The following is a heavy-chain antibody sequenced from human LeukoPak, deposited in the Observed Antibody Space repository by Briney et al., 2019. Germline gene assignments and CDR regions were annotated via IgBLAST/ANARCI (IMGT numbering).Heavy chain of an antibody. Sequence: SETLSLTCTVSGGSISSSSYYWGWIRQPPGKGLEWIGSIYYSGSTYYNPSLKGRVTISVDTSKNQFSLKLGSVTAADTAVYYCARLASSGWSRAKYFQHWGQGTLVTVSS. V-gene: IGHV4-39*01. J-gene: IGHJ1*01. D-gene: IGHD6-19*01. CDR1: GGSISSSSYY. CDR3: ARLASSGWSRAKYFQH. CDR2: IYYSGST.